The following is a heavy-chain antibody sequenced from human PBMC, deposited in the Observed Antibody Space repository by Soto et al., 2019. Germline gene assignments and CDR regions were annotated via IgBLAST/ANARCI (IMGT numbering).Heavy chain of an antibody. CDR2: ISYDGSNK. Sequence: GGSLRLSCAASGFTFSSYGMHWVRQAPGKGLEWVAVISYDGSNKYYADSVKGRFTISRDNSKNTLYLQMNSLRAEDTAVYYCAKDQGSSSWYAFDIWGQGTMVTVSS. J-gene: IGHJ3*02. V-gene: IGHV3-30*18. CDR3: AKDQGSSSWYAFDI. D-gene: IGHD6-13*01. CDR1: GFTFSSYG.